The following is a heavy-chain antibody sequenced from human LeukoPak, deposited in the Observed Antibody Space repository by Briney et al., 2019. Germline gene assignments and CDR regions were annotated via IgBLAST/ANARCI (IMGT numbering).Heavy chain of an antibody. V-gene: IGHV4-31*03. Sequence: PSETLSLTCTVSSDSISSYYWSWIRQHPGKGLEWIGYIYYSGSTYYNPSLKSRVTISVDTSKNQFSLKLSSVTAANTAVYYCARFKWNDGTSIDYWGQGTLVTVSS. J-gene: IGHJ4*02. CDR2: IYYSGST. CDR3: ARFKWNDGTSIDY. D-gene: IGHD1-20*01. CDR1: SDSISSYY.